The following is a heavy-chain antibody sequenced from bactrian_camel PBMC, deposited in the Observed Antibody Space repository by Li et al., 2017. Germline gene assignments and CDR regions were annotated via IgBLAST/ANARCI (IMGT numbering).Heavy chain of an antibody. D-gene: IGHD1*01. V-gene: IGHV3S53*01. CDR2: ISSATGT. Sequence: HVQLVESGGGSVQVGGSLRLSCQVSGYTHSGYCMGWFRQAPGKEREGVASISSATGTSYADSVKGRFALSQDNSKRTLYLQMNDLKPEDTAMYYCAADRCYPGWSRSGDEFPYWGRGTQVTVS. CDR1: GYTHSGYC. CDR3: AADRCYPGWSRSGDEFPY. J-gene: IGHJ4*01.